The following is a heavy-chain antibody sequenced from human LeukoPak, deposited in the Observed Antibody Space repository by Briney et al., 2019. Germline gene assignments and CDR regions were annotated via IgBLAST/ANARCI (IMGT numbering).Heavy chain of an antibody. CDR2: IYYSGST. J-gene: IGHJ4*02. Sequence: SETLSLTCTVSGGSISSHYWSWIRQPPGKGLEWIGYIYYSGSTNYNPSLKSRVTISVDTSKNQFSLRLSSVTAADTAVYYCARGGSPYDFWSGYPDYWGQGTLVTVSS. V-gene: IGHV4-59*11. CDR1: GGSISSHY. D-gene: IGHD3-3*01. CDR3: ARGGSPYDFWSGYPDY.